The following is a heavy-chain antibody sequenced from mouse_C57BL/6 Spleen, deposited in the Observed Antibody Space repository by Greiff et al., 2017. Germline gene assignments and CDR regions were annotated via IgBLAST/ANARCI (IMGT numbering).Heavy chain of an antibody. V-gene: IGHV1-15*01. Sequence: VQLQQSGAELVRPGASVTLSCKASGYTFTDYEMHWVKQTTVHGLEWIGAIDPETGGTAYNQKFKGKAILTADKSSSTAYMELRSLTSEDSAVYYCTRAGASYYSNNVKAMYYWGQGTAGTVSS. CDR2: IDPETGGT. CDR3: TRAGASYYSNNVKAMYY. CDR1: GYTFTDYE. D-gene: IGHD2-5*01. J-gene: IGHJ4*01.